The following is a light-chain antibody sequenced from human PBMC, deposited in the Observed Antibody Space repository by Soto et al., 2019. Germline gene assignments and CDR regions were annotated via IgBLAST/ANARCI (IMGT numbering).Light chain of an antibody. CDR2: EVS. CDR1: SSGIGTYNY. Sequence: QSALTQPASVSGSPGQSITISCTGTSSGIGTYNYVSWYQQHPGKAPKLMIFEVSNRPSGVSYRFSGSKSDNTASLTISGLQAEDEADYYCCSYTRSNTYVFGTGTKVTVL. CDR3: CSYTRSNTYV. J-gene: IGLJ1*01. V-gene: IGLV2-14*01.